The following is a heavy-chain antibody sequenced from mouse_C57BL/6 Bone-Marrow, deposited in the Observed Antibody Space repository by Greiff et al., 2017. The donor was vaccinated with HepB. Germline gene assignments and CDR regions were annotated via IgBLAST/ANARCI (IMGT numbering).Heavy chain of an antibody. CDR2: ILPGSGST. J-gene: IGHJ3*01. D-gene: IGHD1-1*01. CDR3: ARGYYGNWFAY. Sequence: QVQLQQSGDEVMKPGASVKISCKATGYTFSSYWIEWIKQRPGHGLEWIGEILPGSGSTNYNEKFKGKATFTTETSSNTAYMELNSLTSEDSAVYYCARGYYGNWFAYWGQGKLVTFSA. CDR1: GYTFSSYW. V-gene: IGHV1-9*01.